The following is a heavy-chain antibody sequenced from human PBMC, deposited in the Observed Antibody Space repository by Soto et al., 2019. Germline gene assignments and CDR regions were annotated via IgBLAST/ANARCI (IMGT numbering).Heavy chain of an antibody. CDR1: GFTFSRYA. Sequence: EVQLLESGGGLVQPGGSLRLSCAASGFTFSRYAMSWVRQAPGKGLEWVSAISGSGGSTYYADSVKGRFTISRDNSKNTLYLQMNSLRAEDTAVYYCAKDLWFGELLAAFDYWGQGTLVTVSS. CDR2: ISGSGGST. V-gene: IGHV3-23*01. J-gene: IGHJ4*02. CDR3: AKDLWFGELLAAFDY. D-gene: IGHD3-10*01.